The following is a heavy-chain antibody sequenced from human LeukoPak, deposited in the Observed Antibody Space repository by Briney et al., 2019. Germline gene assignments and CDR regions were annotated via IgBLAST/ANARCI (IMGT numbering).Heavy chain of an antibody. CDR3: ARGRRYYDSSGYSREYYFDY. Sequence: TSETLSLTCAVYGGSFSGYYWSWIRQPPGKGLEWIEEINHSGSTNYNPSLKSRVTISVDTSKNQFSLKLSSVTAADTAVYYCARGRRYYDSSGYSREYYFDYWGQGTLVTVSS. V-gene: IGHV4-34*01. CDR2: INHSGST. CDR1: GGSFSGYY. J-gene: IGHJ4*02. D-gene: IGHD3-22*01.